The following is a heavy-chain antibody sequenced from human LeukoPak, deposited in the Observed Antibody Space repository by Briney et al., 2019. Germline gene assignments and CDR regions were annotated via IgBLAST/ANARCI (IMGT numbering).Heavy chain of an antibody. CDR3: ASNTGTVFDY. D-gene: IGHD7-27*01. CDR1: GASISGSGYY. Sequence: SETLSLTCTVSGASISGSGYYWGWIRQPPGKGLEWIGNIYDSGSTYYNASLKSRVTISVDTSKNQFSLKLSSVTAADTAVYYCASNTGTVFDYWGQGALVTVSS. CDR2: IYDSGST. J-gene: IGHJ4*02. V-gene: IGHV4-39*07.